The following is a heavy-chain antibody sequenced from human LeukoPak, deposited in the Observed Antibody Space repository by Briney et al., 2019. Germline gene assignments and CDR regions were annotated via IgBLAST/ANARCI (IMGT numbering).Heavy chain of an antibody. CDR1: SGSIRNSPYY. J-gene: IGHJ4*02. V-gene: IGHV4-39*01. CDR2: IYYTGTT. D-gene: IGHD4-23*01. Sequence: SETLSLTCTVSSGSIRNSPYYWAWIRQPPGKGLEWIGTIYYTGTTYYNPSLKSRVTISVDTSENQFSLKLSSVTAADTAVYYCASLEPTLDDYWGQGTLVTVSS. CDR3: ASLEPTLDDY.